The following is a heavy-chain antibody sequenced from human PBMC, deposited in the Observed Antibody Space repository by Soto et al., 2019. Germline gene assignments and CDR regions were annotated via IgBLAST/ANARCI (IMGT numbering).Heavy chain of an antibody. CDR3: AKDKRYSSGWWLSY. CDR2: ISYDGSNK. D-gene: IGHD6-19*01. V-gene: IGHV3-30*18. CDR1: GFTFSSYG. J-gene: IGHJ4*02. Sequence: GGSLRLSCAASGFTFSSYGMHWVRQAPGKGLEWVAVISYDGSNKYYADSVKGRFTISRDNSKNTLYLQMNSLRAEDTAVYYCAKDKRYSSGWWLSYWGQGTLVTVSS.